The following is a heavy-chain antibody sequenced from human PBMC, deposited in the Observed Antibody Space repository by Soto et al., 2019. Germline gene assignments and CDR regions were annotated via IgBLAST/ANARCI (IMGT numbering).Heavy chain of an antibody. D-gene: IGHD3-10*01. J-gene: IGHJ6*03. CDR2: IWYDGSNK. CDR3: ARDRGAVVGSLYYYYMDV. V-gene: IGHV3-33*01. CDR1: GFTFSSYG. Sequence: GGSLRLSCAASGFTFSSYGMHWVRQAPGKGLEWVAVIWYDGSNKYYADSVKGRFTISRDNSKNTLYLQMNSLRAEDTAVYYCARDRGAVVGSLYYYYMDVWGKGTTVTVSS.